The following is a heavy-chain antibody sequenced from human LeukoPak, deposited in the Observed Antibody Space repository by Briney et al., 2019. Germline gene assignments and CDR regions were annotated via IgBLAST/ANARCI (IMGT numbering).Heavy chain of an antibody. V-gene: IGHV3-21*01. D-gene: IGHD1-1*01. Sequence: NPGGSLRLSCAASGFTFSSYSMNWVRQAPGKGLEWVSSISSSSSYIYYADSVKGRFTISRDNAKNSLYLQMNSLRAEDTAVYYCARDLAGTQGGDYWGQGTLVTVSS. CDR2: ISSSSSYI. CDR3: ARDLAGTQGGDY. J-gene: IGHJ4*02. CDR1: GFTFSSYS.